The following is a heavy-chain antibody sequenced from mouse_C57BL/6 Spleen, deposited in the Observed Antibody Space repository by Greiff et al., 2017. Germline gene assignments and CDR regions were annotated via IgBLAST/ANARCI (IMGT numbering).Heavy chain of an antibody. CDR3: AIYDGSSYEDYAMDY. D-gene: IGHD1-1*01. V-gene: IGHV1-82*01. Sequence: QVQLQQSGPELVKPGASVKISCKASGYAFSSSWMNWVKQRPGKGLEWIGRIYPGDGDTNYNGKFKGKATLTADKSSSTAYMQLSSLTSGDSAVYFCAIYDGSSYEDYAMDYWGQGTSVTVSS. J-gene: IGHJ4*01. CDR1: GYAFSSSW. CDR2: IYPGDGDT.